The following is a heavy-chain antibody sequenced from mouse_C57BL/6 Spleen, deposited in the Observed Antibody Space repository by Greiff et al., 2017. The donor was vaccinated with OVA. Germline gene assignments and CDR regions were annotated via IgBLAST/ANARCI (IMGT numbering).Heavy chain of an antibody. CDR2: IDPSDSET. CDR1: GYTFTSYW. Sequence: VQLQQPGAELVRPGSSVKLSCKASGYTFTSYWMHWVKQRPIQGLEWIGDIDPSDSETHYNQKFKDKATLTVDKSSSTAYMQLSSLTSEDSAVYYCARWDEYDDWCAYWGQGTLVTVSA. V-gene: IGHV1-52*01. D-gene: IGHD2-4*01. J-gene: IGHJ3*01. CDR3: ARWDEYDDWCAY.